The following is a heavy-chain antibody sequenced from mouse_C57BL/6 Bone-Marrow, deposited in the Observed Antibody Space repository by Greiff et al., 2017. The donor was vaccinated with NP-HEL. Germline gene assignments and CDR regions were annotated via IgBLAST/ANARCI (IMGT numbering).Heavy chain of an antibody. Sequence: EVMLVESGGGLVKPGGSLKLSCAASGFTFSSYAMSWVRQTPEKRLEWVATISDGGSYTYYPDNVKGRFTISRDNAKNNLYLQMSQLKSEDTAMYYCARDQVYYSVGPFDYWGQGTTLTVSS. J-gene: IGHJ2*01. D-gene: IGHD2-1*01. V-gene: IGHV5-4*01. CDR1: GFTFSSYA. CDR2: ISDGGSYT. CDR3: ARDQVYYSVGPFDY.